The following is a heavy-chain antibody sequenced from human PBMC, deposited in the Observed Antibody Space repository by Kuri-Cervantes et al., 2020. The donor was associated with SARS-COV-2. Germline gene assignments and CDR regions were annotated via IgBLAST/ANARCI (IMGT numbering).Heavy chain of an antibody. D-gene: IGHD5-18*01. J-gene: IGHJ4*02. CDR3: ARGGVDTAMGADY. CDR1: GYSISSGYY. V-gene: IGHV4-38-2*01. CDR2: IYHSGST. Sequence: GSLRLSCAVSGYSISSGYYWGWIRQPPGKGLEWIGSIYHSGSTYYNPSLKSRVTIPVDTSKNQFSLKLSSVTAADTAVYYCARGGVDTAMGADYWGQGTLVTVSS.